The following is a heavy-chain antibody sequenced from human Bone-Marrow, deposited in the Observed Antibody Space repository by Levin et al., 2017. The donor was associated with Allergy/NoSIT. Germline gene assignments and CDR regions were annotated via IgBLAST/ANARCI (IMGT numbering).Heavy chain of an antibody. CDR2: IIPIFGTA. D-gene: IGHD6-19*01. CDR1: GGTFSSYA. V-gene: IGHV1-69*13. J-gene: IGHJ4*02. Sequence: SVKVSCKASGGTFSSYAISWVRQAPGQGLEWMGGIIPIFGTANYAQKFQGRVTITADESTSTAYMELSSLRSEDTAVYYGARGTSSGWYRNFDYWGQGTLVTVSS. CDR3: ARGTSSGWYRNFDY.